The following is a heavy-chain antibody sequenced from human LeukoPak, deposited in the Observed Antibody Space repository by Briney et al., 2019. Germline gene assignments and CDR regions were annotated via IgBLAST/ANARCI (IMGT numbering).Heavy chain of an antibody. CDR3: ARDTSSGDFSELDY. Sequence: ASVKVSCKASGYTFTSYGISWVRQAPGQGLEWIGWISAYNGNTNYAQKLQGRVTMTTDTSTSTAYMELRSLRSDDTAVYYCARDTSSGDFSELDYWGQGTLVTVSS. J-gene: IGHJ4*02. CDR2: ISAYNGNT. CDR1: GYTFTSYG. V-gene: IGHV1-18*01. D-gene: IGHD3-3*01.